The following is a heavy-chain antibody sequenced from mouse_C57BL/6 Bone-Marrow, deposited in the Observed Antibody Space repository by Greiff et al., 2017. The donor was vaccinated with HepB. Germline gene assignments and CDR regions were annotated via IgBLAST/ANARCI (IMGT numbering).Heavy chain of an antibody. CDR3: ATMDD. CDR2: ISSGSSTI. J-gene: IGHJ4*01. Sequence: EVKLVESGGGLVKPGGSLKLSCAASGFPFSDYGMHWVRQAPEKGLEWVAYISSGSSTIDYADTVKGRFTISRDNAKNTLFLQMTSLRSEDTAMYYCATMDDWGQGTSVTVAS. CDR1: GFPFSDYG. V-gene: IGHV5-17*01.